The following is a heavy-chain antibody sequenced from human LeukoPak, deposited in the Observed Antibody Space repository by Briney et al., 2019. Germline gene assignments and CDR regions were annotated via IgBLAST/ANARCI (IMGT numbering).Heavy chain of an antibody. Sequence: SVKVSCKASGGTFSSYAISWVRQAPGQGLEWMGGIIPIFGTANYAQKFQGRVTITADESTSTAYMELSSLRSEDTAVYYCARDPFPASAHMDVWGQGTTVTVSS. CDR3: ARDPFPASAHMDV. D-gene: IGHD2-2*01. J-gene: IGHJ6*02. V-gene: IGHV1-69*13. CDR2: IIPIFGTA. CDR1: GGTFSSYA.